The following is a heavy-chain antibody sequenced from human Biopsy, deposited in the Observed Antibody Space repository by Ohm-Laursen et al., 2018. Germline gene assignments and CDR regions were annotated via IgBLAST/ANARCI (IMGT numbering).Heavy chain of an antibody. CDR2: IRPLNGDT. Sequence: ASVKVSCKTSGYNFISYSINWVRQAPGQGLEWMGWIRPLNGDTKYGQKFQDRVTMTTDTSTSTVYMELTSLRSDDTAVYYCARGDVTFGELIVSIDSWGQGTLVTVSS. D-gene: IGHD3-16*02. J-gene: IGHJ4*02. CDR1: GYNFISYS. CDR3: ARGDVTFGELIVSIDS. V-gene: IGHV1-18*01.